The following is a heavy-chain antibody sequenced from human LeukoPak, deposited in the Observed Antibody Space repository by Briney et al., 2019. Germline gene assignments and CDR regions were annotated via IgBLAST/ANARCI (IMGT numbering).Heavy chain of an antibody. Sequence: GGSLRLSCEASGFAFSSYWARWVRQAPGKGLEWVANINQDGNSQNYVDSVRGRFTISKDNPKNSVYLQMNSLRAEDTAVYYCARSLWPEDYWGQGILVTVSS. CDR1: GFAFSSYW. D-gene: IGHD2-21*01. CDR3: ARSLWPEDY. J-gene: IGHJ4*02. CDR2: INQDGNSQ. V-gene: IGHV3-7*01.